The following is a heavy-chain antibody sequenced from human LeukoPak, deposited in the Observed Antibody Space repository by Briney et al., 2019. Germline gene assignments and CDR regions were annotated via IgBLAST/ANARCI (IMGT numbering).Heavy chain of an antibody. V-gene: IGHV1-18*01. D-gene: IGHD3-22*01. CDR1: GYTFTSYG. Sequence: GASVKVSCKASGYTFTSYGISWVRQAPGQGLEWMGWISAYNGNTNYAQKLQGRVTMTTDTSTSTAYMELRSPRSDDTAVYYCARDLAFYDSSGYYGLGAFDIWGQGTMVTVSS. CDR2: ISAYNGNT. CDR3: ARDLAFYDSSGYYGLGAFDI. J-gene: IGHJ3*02.